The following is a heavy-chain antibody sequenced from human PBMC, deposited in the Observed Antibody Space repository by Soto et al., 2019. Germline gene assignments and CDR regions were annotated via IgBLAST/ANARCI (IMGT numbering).Heavy chain of an antibody. CDR3: ARSDSGWYCPFDY. Sequence: SVKVSGKASGGTFSSYAISWVRQAPGQGLEWMGGIIPIFGTANCAQKFQGRVTITADGSTSTAYMELRSLRSDDTAVYYCARSDSGWYCPFDYWGQGTLVTVSS. J-gene: IGHJ4*02. CDR1: GGTFSSYA. D-gene: IGHD6-19*01. CDR2: IIPIFGTA. V-gene: IGHV1-69*13.